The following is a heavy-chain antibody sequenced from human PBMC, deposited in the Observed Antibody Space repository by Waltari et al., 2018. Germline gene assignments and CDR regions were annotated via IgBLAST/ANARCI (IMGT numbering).Heavy chain of an antibody. CDR2: ISGSGGIT. V-gene: IGHV3-23*01. D-gene: IGHD3-10*01. CDR3: ARHGTFMAQGVNPFDY. Sequence: EVQLLESGGGLVQPGGSLRVSCAASGFTSTSYAMRWVRQAPGKGLEWVSGISGSGGITYYADSVKGRFTISRDTSKNTVYLQMNSLRTEDTAVYYCARHGTFMAQGVNPFDYWGQGTLVTVSS. CDR1: GFTSTSYA. J-gene: IGHJ4*02.